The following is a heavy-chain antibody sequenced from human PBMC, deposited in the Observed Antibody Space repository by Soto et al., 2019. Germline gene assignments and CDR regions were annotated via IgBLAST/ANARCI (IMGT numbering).Heavy chain of an antibody. CDR1: GGSFSGYY. Sequence: PSETLSLTCAVYGGSFSGYYWSWIRQPPGKGLEWIGEINHSGSTNYNPSLKSRVTISIDTSKNQFSLKLSSVTAADTAVYYCARGLKIAAAGTGPTRNYGMAVWGQGTKAPVSS. CDR3: ARGLKIAAAGTGPTRNYGMAV. V-gene: IGHV4-34*01. J-gene: IGHJ6*02. CDR2: INHSGST. D-gene: IGHD6-13*01.